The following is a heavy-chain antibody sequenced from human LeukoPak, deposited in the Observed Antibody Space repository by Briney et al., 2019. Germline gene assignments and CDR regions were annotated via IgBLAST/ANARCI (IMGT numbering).Heavy chain of an antibody. CDR2: ISGSGGST. V-gene: IGHV3-23*01. CDR1: GFTFSSYA. Sequence: GGSLRLSCAASGFTFSSYAMSWVRQAPGKGLEWVSAISGSGGSTYYADSVKGRFTISRDNSKNTLYLQMNSLRAEDTAVYYCAKALSYYYDSSGYYYGYWGQGTLVTVSS. D-gene: IGHD3-22*01. CDR3: AKALSYYYDSSGYYYGY. J-gene: IGHJ4*02.